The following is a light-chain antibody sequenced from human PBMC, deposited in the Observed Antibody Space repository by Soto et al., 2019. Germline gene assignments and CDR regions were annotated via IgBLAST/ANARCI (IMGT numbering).Light chain of an antibody. Sequence: DIVLTQSPGTLSLSPGERATLSCRASQGVRSSYLAWFQRKPGQAPTLVIYGTSSRATGIPDRFSGSVSGTDFTLTISRLEPEDFAVYYCHQYCRLPHTFGGGTEVEIK. V-gene: IGKV3-20*01. CDR1: QGVRSSY. CDR2: GTS. J-gene: IGKJ4*01. CDR3: HQYCRLPHT.